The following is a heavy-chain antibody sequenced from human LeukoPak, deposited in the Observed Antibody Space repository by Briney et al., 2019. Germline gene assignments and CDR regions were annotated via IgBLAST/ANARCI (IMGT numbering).Heavy chain of an antibody. J-gene: IGHJ4*02. CDR1: GFTFDDYA. CDR2: ISWDGGST. V-gene: IGHV3-43D*03. D-gene: IGHD5-12*01. Sequence: GGSLRLSCAASGFTFDDYAMHWVRQAPGKGLEWVSLISWDGGSTYYADSVKGRFTISRDNSKNSLYLQMNSLRAEDTAFYYCAKDLSRGSGYDKLVDYWGQGTLVTVSS. CDR3: AKDLSRGSGYDKLVDY.